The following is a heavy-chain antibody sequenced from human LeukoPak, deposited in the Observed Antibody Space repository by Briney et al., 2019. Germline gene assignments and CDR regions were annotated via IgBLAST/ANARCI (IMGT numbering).Heavy chain of an antibody. CDR2: IHDSWST. V-gene: IGHV4-59*11. CDR3: ARVYGNYGTYYYYYYMDV. CDR1: GGSISSHY. Sequence: PSETLSLTCTVSGGSISSHYWSWIRQPPGKGLKWIGYIHDSWSTNYKSSLKSRVTISVDRSKNQFSLNLSSVTAADTAVYYCARVYGNYGTYYYYYYMDVWGKGTTVTVSS. D-gene: IGHD4-11*01. J-gene: IGHJ6*03.